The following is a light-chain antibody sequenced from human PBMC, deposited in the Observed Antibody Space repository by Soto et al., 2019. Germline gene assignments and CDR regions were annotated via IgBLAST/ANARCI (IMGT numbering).Light chain of an antibody. CDR2: DAS. V-gene: IGKV1-33*01. J-gene: IGKJ3*01. Sequence: DIQMTQSPSSLSASVGDRVTITCQASQDISNYLNWYQQKPGKAPKLLIYDASNLETGVPSRFSGSGSGTDFTFTISSLQPEDIATYYCQQSFRPPLGFGPGTKVDIK. CDR3: QQSFRPPLG. CDR1: QDISNY.